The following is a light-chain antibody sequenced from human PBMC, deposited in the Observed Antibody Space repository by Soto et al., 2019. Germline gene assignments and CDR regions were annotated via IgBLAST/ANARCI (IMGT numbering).Light chain of an antibody. CDR2: WAS. V-gene: IGKV4-1*01. CDR1: QSVLYSSNNKNY. J-gene: IGKJ1*01. CDR3: QQYYRTPWT. Sequence: DIVMTQSPDSLAVSLGERATINCKSSQSVLYSSNNKNYLAWYQQKPGQPPKLLIYWASTRESGVPDRFSGSGSGTDFTHTISSLQAEDVAVYYCQQYYRTPWTFGQGTKVEI.